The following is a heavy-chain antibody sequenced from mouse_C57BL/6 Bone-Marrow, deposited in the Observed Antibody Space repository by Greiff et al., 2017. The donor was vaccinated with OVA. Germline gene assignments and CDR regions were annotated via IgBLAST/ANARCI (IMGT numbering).Heavy chain of an antibody. CDR3: ARRAASYGNSAWFAY. Sequence: LVESGAELARPGASVKLSCKASGYTFTSYGISWVKQRTGQGLEWIGEIYPRSGNTYYNEKFKGKATLTADKSSSTAYMELRSLTSEDSAVYFCARRAASYGNSAWFAYWGQGTLVTVSA. J-gene: IGHJ3*01. CDR1: GYTFTSYG. V-gene: IGHV1-81*01. CDR2: IYPRSGNT. D-gene: IGHD2-1*01.